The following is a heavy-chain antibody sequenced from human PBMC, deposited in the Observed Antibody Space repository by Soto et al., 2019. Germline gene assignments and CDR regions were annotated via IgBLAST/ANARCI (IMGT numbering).Heavy chain of an antibody. Sequence: QVQLVESGGGVVQPGRSLRLSCAASGFTFSSYAMHWVRQAPGKGLEWVAVISYDGSNKYYADSVKGRFTISRDNSKNTRYLQMNSLRAEETAVYYCARARSYYGSGSYIDYWGQGTLVTLSS. CDR3: ARARSYYGSGSYIDY. D-gene: IGHD3-10*01. CDR2: ISYDGSNK. CDR1: GFTFSSYA. V-gene: IGHV3-30-3*01. J-gene: IGHJ4*02.